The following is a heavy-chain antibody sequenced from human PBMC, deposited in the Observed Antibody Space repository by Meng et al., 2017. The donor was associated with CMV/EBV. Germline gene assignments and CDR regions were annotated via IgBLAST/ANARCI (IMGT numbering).Heavy chain of an antibody. CDR1: GGPFSSYT. J-gene: IGHJ4*02. CDR3: ARGAFYSSSSPFDY. V-gene: IGHV1-69*02. CDR2: IIPILGIA. Sequence: ASGGPFSSYTISWVRQAPGQGLEWMGRIIPILGIANYAQKFQGRVTITADKSTSTAYMELSSLRSEDTAVYYCARGAFYSSSSPFDYWGQGTLVTVSS. D-gene: IGHD6-6*01.